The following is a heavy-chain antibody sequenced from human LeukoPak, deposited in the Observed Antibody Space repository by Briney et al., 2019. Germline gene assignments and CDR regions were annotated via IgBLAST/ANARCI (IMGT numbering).Heavy chain of an antibody. J-gene: IGHJ3*02. V-gene: IGHV1-69*04. CDR2: IIPILGIA. D-gene: IGHD5-24*01. Sequence: ASVKVSCKASGGTFSRYAISWVRQAPGQGLEWVGRIIPILGIANYAQKFQGRVTITADKSTSTAYMEQSSLRSEDTAVYYCARDLLEIATIGGIGSGAFDIWGQGTMVTVSS. CDR1: GGTFSRYA. CDR3: ARDLLEIATIGGIGSGAFDI.